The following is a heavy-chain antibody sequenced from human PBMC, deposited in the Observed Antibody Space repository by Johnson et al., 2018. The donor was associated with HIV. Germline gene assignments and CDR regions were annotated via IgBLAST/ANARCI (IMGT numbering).Heavy chain of an antibody. CDR2: IGTAGDT. D-gene: IGHD6-13*01. CDR1: GFSFSNYD. V-gene: IGHV3-13*01. Sequence: VQLVESGGGLVKPGGSLRLSCAASGFSFSNYDMHWVRQVTGYGLEWVSGIGTAGDTYYRGSVKGRFTISRENAKNSLYLQMKSLGAGDTAVYYCARRSSSWDAFDIWGQGTMFTVSS. J-gene: IGHJ3*02. CDR3: ARRSSSWDAFDI.